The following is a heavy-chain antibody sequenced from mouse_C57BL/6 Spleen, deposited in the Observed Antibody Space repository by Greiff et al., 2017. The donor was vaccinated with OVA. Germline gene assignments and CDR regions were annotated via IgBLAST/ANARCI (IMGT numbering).Heavy chain of an antibody. CDR3: ASEWFDY. V-gene: IGHV1-26*01. Sequence: VQLQQSGPELVKPGASVKISCKASGYTFTDYYMNWVKQSHGKSLEWIGDINPNNGGTSYNQKFKGKATLTVDKSSSTAYMELRSLTSEDSAVYYCASEWFDYWGQGTTLTVSS. CDR1: GYTFTDYY. J-gene: IGHJ2*01. CDR2: INPNNGGT.